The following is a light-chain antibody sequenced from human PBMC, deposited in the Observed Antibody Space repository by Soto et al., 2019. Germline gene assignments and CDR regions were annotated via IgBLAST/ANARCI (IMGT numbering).Light chain of an antibody. CDR3: ATWDDSLNGVV. J-gene: IGLJ2*01. V-gene: IGLV1-47*01. CDR1: SSNIGGNY. CDR2: RNN. Sequence: QSVLTQPPSASGTPGQRVTISCSGSSSNIGGNYVYWYQQLPGTAPKLLIQRNNQRPSGVPDRFSGSKSGTSASLAISGLQAEDEADYYCATWDDSLNGVVFGGGTQLTVL.